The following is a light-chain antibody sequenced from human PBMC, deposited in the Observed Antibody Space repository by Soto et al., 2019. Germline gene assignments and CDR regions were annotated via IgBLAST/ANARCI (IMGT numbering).Light chain of an antibody. CDR1: SSDVGKYDY. CDR3: SSYTSSTTPV. V-gene: IGLV2-8*01. CDR2: EVS. Sequence: QSALTQPPSASGSPGQSVTISCTGTSSDVGKYDYVSWFQHHPGKAPKLIIYEVSKRPSGVPDRFSGSKSGSTASLTVSGLQTEDEADYYCSSYTSSTTPVFGGGTQLTVL. J-gene: IGLJ3*02.